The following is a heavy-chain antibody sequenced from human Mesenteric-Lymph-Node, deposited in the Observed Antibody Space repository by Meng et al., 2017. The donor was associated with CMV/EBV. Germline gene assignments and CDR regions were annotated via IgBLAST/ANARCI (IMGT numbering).Heavy chain of an antibody. Sequence: ASVKVSCKASGYSFTSYDISWVRQATGQGLEWMGWMNPSRGSTAYAQTFQGRVTMTWNTSIRTAYMELSSLRFDDTAMYYCARVSSGGRSFDWSSDYRGQGTLVTVSS. CDR1: GYSFTSYD. CDR3: ARVSSGGRSFDWSSDY. V-gene: IGHV1-8*01. J-gene: IGHJ4*02. D-gene: IGHD3-9*01. CDR2: MNPSRGST.